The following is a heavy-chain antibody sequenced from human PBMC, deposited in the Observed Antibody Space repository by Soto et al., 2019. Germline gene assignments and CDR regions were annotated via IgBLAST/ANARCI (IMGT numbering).Heavy chain of an antibody. CDR2: IYSGGST. CDR3: ARDVESSGRLEYFQH. J-gene: IGHJ1*01. CDR1: GFTVSSNY. V-gene: IGHV3-53*01. D-gene: IGHD3-22*01. Sequence: GGSLRLSCAASGFTVSSNYMSWVRQAPGKGLEWVSVIYSGGSTYYADSVKGRFTISRDNSKNTLYLQMNSLRAEDTAVYYCARDVESSGRLEYFQHWGQGTLVTVSS.